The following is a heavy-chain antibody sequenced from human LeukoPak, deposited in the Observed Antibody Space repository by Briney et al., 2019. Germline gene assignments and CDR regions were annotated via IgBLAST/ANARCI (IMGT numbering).Heavy chain of an antibody. Sequence: PSETLSLTCAVSGDPVSSDYWWTWVRQSPEKGLEWIGESHHSGSTNYNPSLQSRASISVDKSENQFSLRLYSVTAADTAVYYCARVGILTGYYDYWGQGTLVTVSS. V-gene: IGHV4-4*02. CDR2: SHHSGST. CDR1: GDPVSSDYW. D-gene: IGHD3-9*01. CDR3: ARVGILTGYYDY. J-gene: IGHJ4*02.